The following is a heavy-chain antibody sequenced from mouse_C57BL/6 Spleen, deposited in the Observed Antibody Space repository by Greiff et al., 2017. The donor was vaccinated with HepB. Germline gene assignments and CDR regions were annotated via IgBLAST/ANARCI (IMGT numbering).Heavy chain of an antibody. CDR3: ARDYGYYAMDY. Sequence: DVQLQESGPGLVKPSQSLSLTCSVTGYSITSGYYWNWIRQFPGNKLEWMGYISYDGSNNYNPSLKNRISITRDTSKNQFFLKLNSVTTEDTATYYCARDYGYYAMDYWGQGTSVTVSS. CDR2: ISYDGSN. D-gene: IGHD1-2*01. CDR1: GYSITSGYY. J-gene: IGHJ4*01. V-gene: IGHV3-6*01.